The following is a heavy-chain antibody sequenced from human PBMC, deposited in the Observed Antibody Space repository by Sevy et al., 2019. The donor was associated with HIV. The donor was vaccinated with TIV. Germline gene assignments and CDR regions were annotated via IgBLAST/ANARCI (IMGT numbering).Heavy chain of an antibody. J-gene: IGHJ4*02. CDR1: GFTFSRYA. V-gene: IGHV3-30-3*01. CDR2: ISYDGSNK. D-gene: IGHD6-19*01. CDR3: ASPLSSRIAVAGTFFDY. Sequence: GGSLRLSCAASGFTFSRYAMHWVRQAPGKGLEWVAVISYDGSNKYYADSVKGRFTISRDNSKNTLYLQMNSLRAEDTAVYYCASPLSSRIAVAGTFFDYWGQGTLVTVSS.